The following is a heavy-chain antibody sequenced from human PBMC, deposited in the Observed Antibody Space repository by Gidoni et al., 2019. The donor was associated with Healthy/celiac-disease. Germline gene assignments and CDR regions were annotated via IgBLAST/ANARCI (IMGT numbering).Heavy chain of an antibody. D-gene: IGHD5-12*01. CDR2: ISYDGSNK. Sequence: QVQLVESGGGVVQPGRSLRLSCAASGFTFSSYAMHWVRQAPGKGLEWVAVISYDGSNKYYADSVKGRFTNSRDNSKNTLYLQMNSLRAEDTAVYYCAREGGYSGYDSLFDYWGQGTLVTVSS. J-gene: IGHJ4*02. V-gene: IGHV3-30*01. CDR3: AREGGYSGYDSLFDY. CDR1: GFTFSSYA.